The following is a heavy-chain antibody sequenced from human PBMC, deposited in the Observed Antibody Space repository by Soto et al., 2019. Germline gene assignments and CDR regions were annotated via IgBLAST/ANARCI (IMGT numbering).Heavy chain of an antibody. V-gene: IGHV1-69*01. CDR1: GGTFSSYA. CDR3: ASCQRASHYDILTGHYQN. D-gene: IGHD3-9*01. J-gene: IGHJ4*02. Sequence: QVQLVQSGAEVKKPGSSVKVSCKASGGTFSSYAISWVRQAPGQGLEWMGGIIPIFGTANYAQKFQGRVTITADESTSTAYMELSSLRSEDTAVYYCASCQRASHYDILTGHYQNWGQGTLVTVSS. CDR2: IIPIFGTA.